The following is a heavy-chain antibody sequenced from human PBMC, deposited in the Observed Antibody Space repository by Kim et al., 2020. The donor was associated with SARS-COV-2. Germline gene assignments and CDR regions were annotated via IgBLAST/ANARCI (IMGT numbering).Heavy chain of an antibody. CDR3: ARDPPRYDSSGYPDYFDY. V-gene: IGHV1-18*01. CDR1: GYTFTSYG. D-gene: IGHD3-22*01. J-gene: IGHJ4*02. Sequence: ASVKVSCKASGYTFTSYGISWVRQAPGQGLEWMGWISAYNGNTNYAQKLQGRVTMTTDTSTSTAYMELRSLRSDDTAVDYCARDPPRYDSSGYPDYFDYWGQGTLVTVSS. CDR2: ISAYNGNT.